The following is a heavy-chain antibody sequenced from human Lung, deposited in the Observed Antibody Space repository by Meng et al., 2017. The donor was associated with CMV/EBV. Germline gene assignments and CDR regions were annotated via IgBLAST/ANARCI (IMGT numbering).Heavy chain of an antibody. J-gene: IGHJ5*02. CDR1: GYRFSTYD. CDR2: MNPHTGET. V-gene: IGHV1-8*01. Sequence: ASVKVSCKAFGYRFSTYDINWVRQAPGQGLEWVGWMNPHTGETGYPQKFQGRVTITRDTSINTAYMELRSLRSDDTGVYYCARGLGKGCSSIDCSVGKSDWFAPWGQGTLVTVSS. D-gene: IGHD2-2*01. CDR3: ARGLGKGCSSIDCSVGKSDWFAP.